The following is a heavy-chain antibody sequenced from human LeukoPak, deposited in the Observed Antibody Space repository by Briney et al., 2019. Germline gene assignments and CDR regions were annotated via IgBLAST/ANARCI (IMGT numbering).Heavy chain of an antibody. CDR1: GFTFNYYW. CDR3: ATVSEY. J-gene: IGHJ4*02. CDR2: INNDGTAT. Sequence: GGSLRLSCAASGFTFNYYWMHWVRHVPGKGLMWVSGINNDGTATYYADSVKGRFTISRDNAKNTVYLQMYGLRAEYTTVYYCATVSEYWGQGTLVTVSS. V-gene: IGHV3-74*01.